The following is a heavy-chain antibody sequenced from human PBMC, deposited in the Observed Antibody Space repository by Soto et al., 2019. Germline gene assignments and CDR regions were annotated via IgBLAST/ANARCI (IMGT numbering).Heavy chain of an antibody. V-gene: IGHV3-11*05. J-gene: IGHJ4*02. Sequence: QVQLVESGGGLVKPGGSLRLSCSVSGFTFSDYYRTWIRQAPGKGLEWVSYISSSTSHTNYAHSVKGRFTISRDNATNSLFLQMNSLRAEDTAVYYCARGRGAAADYFDFWGQGTLVTVSS. CDR1: GFTFSDYY. CDR2: ISSSTSHT. D-gene: IGHD6-13*01. CDR3: ARGRGAAADYFDF.